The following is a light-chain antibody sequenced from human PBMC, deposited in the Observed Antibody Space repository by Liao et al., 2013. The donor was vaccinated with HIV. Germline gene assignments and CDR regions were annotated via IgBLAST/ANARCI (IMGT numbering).Light chain of an antibody. CDR1: NIGSKA. J-gene: IGLJ1*01. Sequence: SYVLTQPPSVSVAPGTTATITCEGINIGSKAVHWYQQKAGQAPVLVISYEDDKRPSGIPERFSGSNSGTTATLAISGAQALDEADYYCQTWDTGTGVFGTGTKVTV. V-gene: IGLV3-21*01. CDR2: YEDD. CDR3: QTWDTGTGV.